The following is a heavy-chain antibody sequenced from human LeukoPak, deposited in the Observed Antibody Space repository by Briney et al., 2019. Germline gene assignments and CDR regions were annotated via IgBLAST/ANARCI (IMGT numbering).Heavy chain of an antibody. CDR3: AKDPPNPVVVVAAMVGFDP. D-gene: IGHD2-15*01. V-gene: IGHV3-23*01. CDR2: ISGSGGST. CDR1: GFTFSSYA. Sequence: GGSLRLSCAASGFTFSSYAMSWVRQAPGKGLEWVSAISGSGGSTYYADSVKGRFTISRDNSKNTLYLQMNSLRAEDTAVYYCAKDPPNPVVVVAAMVGFDPWGQGTLVTVSS. J-gene: IGHJ5*02.